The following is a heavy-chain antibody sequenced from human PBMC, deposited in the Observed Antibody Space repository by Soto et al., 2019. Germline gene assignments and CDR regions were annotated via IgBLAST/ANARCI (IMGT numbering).Heavy chain of an antibody. V-gene: IGHV3-23*01. CDR1: RFTFSTYA. CDR3: AKTESRGTFYYYAMDV. D-gene: IGHD3-16*01. CDR2: ISGSGGST. J-gene: IGHJ6*02. Sequence: LLESGGGLVQPGGSLRLSCAASRFTFSTYAMTWVRQAPGKGLEWVSSISGSGGSTYYADSVKGRFTLSRDNSKNTLFLKMNSLRVEDTAVYYCAKTESRGTFYYYAMDVWGQGTTVTVSS.